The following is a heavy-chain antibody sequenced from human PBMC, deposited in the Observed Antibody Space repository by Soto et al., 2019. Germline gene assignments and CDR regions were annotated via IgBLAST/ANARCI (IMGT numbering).Heavy chain of an antibody. CDR1: GFTFSSYG. CDR2: ISYDGSNK. CDR3: ANWYLYDFWSGYSPGDLDAFDI. V-gene: IGHV3-30*18. D-gene: IGHD3-3*01. J-gene: IGHJ3*02. Sequence: QVQLVESGGGVVQPGRSLRLSCAASGFTFSSYGMHWVRQAPGKGLEWVAVISYDGSNKYYADSVKGRFTISRDNSKNTLYLQMNSLRAEDTAVYYCANWYLYDFWSGYSPGDLDAFDIWGQGTMVTVSS.